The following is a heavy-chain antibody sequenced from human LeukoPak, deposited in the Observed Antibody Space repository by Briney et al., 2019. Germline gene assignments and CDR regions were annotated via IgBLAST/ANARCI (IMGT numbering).Heavy chain of an antibody. CDR3: VRDCGDCALDY. CDR1: GGSISSYY. J-gene: IGHJ4*02. Sequence: PSETLSLTCTVSGGSISSYYWSWIRQPPGKGLEWIGYICYSGSTNYNPSLKSRVTISVDTSKNQFSLKLSSVTAADTAVYYCVRDCGDCALDYWGQGTLVTVSS. CDR2: ICYSGST. V-gene: IGHV4-59*01. D-gene: IGHD2-21*02.